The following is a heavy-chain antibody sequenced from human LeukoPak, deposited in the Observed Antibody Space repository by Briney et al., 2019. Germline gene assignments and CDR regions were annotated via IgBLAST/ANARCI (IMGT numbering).Heavy chain of an antibody. Sequence: SVKVSCKASGYTFTSYYMHWVRQAPGQGLEWMGRIIPILGIANYAQKFQGRVTITADKSTSTAYMELSSLRSEDTAVYYCARIYYYDSSGHPAAFDIWGQGTMVTVSS. CDR2: IIPILGIA. D-gene: IGHD3-22*01. J-gene: IGHJ3*02. CDR3: ARIYYYDSSGHPAAFDI. CDR1: GYTFTSYY. V-gene: IGHV1-69*02.